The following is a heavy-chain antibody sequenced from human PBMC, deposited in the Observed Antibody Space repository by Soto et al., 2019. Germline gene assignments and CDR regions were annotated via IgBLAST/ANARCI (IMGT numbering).Heavy chain of an antibody. Sequence: GGSLRLSCAASGFTFSTFSMNWVRQAPGKGLEWLSYIGGSGGSISYADSVKGRFTISRDNGKNTLYLQMSSLRDEDTAVYYCAIDLAWAFDSWGQGALVTVSS. D-gene: IGHD1-26*01. CDR2: IGGSGGSI. V-gene: IGHV3-48*02. J-gene: IGHJ4*02. CDR3: AIDLAWAFDS. CDR1: GFTFSTFS.